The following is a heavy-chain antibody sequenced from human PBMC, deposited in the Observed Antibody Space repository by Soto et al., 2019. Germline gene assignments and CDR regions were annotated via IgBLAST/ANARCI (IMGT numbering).Heavy chain of an antibody. CDR1: GFTFSSYG. D-gene: IGHD4-17*01. CDR3: AKDRGHDYGGFLDY. V-gene: IGHV3-30*18. J-gene: IGHJ4*02. Sequence: GGSLRLSCAASGFTFSSYGMHWARQAPGKGLEWVAVISYDGSNKYYADSVKGRFTISRDNSKNTLYLQMNSLRAEDTAVYYCAKDRGHDYGGFLDYWGQGTLVTVSS. CDR2: ISYDGSNK.